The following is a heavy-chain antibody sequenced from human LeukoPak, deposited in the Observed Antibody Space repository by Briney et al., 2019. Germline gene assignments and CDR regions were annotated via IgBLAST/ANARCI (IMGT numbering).Heavy chain of an antibody. J-gene: IGHJ3*02. CDR2: IIPIFGTA. Sequence: SVKASCKASGGTFSSYAISWVRQAPGQGLEWMGGIIPIFGTANYAQKFQGRVTITADESASTAYMELSSLRSEDTAVYYCARDDRVEAFDIWGQGTMVTVSS. CDR1: GGTFSSYA. CDR3: ARDDRVEAFDI. V-gene: IGHV1-69*13.